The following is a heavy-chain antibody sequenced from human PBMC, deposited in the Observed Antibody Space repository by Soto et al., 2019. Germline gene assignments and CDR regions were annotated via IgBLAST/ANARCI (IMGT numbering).Heavy chain of an antibody. D-gene: IGHD3-10*01. CDR1: GYTFSSIG. V-gene: IGHV1-18*01. Sequence: GASVKVSCKTSGYTFSSIGITWVRQAPGQGLEWMGWISPYKGNTYYAQRLQGRVTMSTETSTSTAYMELGTLSSDDTPVYFCARDLGASGSSYTIYGGQGTLVTVSS. J-gene: IGHJ4*02. CDR2: ISPYKGNT. CDR3: ARDLGASGSSYTIY.